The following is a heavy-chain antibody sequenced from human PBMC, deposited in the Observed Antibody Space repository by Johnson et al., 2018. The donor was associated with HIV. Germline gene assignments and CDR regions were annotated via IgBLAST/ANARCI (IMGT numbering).Heavy chain of an antibody. CDR1: GFTFSNYW. Sequence: EVKLVESGGGLVQPGGSLRLSCAASGFTFSNYWMSWVRQAPGKGLEWVANIKQDGSEKYYVDSVKGRFTISRDNAKNSLYLQMNSLRAEDTAVYYCAKDHDYYDSSGSILGAFDIWGQGTMVTVSS. V-gene: IGHV3-7*01. J-gene: IGHJ3*02. D-gene: IGHD3-22*01. CDR2: IKQDGSEK. CDR3: AKDHDYYDSSGSILGAFDI.